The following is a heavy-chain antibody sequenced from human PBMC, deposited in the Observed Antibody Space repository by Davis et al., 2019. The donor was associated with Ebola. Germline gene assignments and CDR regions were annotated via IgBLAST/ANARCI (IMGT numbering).Heavy chain of an antibody. CDR1: GGTFSSYA. CDR3: ASLYSSSIGDTGY. CDR2: IIPILGIA. D-gene: IGHD6-6*01. V-gene: IGHV1-69*04. J-gene: IGHJ4*02. Sequence: AASVKVSCKASGGTFSSYAISWVRQAPGQGLEWMGRIIPILGIANYAQKFQGRVTITADESTSTAYMELSSLRSEDTAVYYCASLYSSSIGDTGYWGQGTLVTVSS.